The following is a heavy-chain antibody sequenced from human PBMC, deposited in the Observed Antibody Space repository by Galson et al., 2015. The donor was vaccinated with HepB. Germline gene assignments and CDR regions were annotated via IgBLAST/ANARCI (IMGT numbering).Heavy chain of an antibody. CDR2: IYYSGST. CDR1: GGSISSYY. V-gene: IGHV4-59*01. CDR3: ARWRAQRAHFDY. Sequence: QVQLQESGPGLAKPSETLSLTCTVSGGSISSYYWSWIRQPPGKGLEWIGYIYYSGSTNYNPSLKSRVTISVDTSKNQFSLKLSSVTAADTAVYYCARWRAQRAHFDYWGQGTLVTVSS. J-gene: IGHJ4*02. D-gene: IGHD1-1*01.